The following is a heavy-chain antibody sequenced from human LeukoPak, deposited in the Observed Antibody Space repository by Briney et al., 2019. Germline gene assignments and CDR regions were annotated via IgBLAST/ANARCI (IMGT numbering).Heavy chain of an antibody. J-gene: IGHJ5*02. V-gene: IGHV3-23*01. CDR1: GFTFSNYA. D-gene: IGHD3-9*01. CDR3: AKGGIKRFGLVPDWFDP. CDR2: IGDSGAST. Sequence: GGSLRLSCAASGFTFSNYAMTWVRQAPGKGLEWVSSIGDSGASTYYADSVKGRFTISRDISKNTLHLQMNSLRAEDTAIYYCAKGGIKRFGLVPDWFDPWGQGTLVTVSS.